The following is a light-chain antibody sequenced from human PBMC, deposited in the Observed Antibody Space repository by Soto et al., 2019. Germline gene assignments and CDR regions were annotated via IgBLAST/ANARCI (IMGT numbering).Light chain of an antibody. CDR2: GAF. V-gene: IGKV3-11*01. CDR1: QSVSSY. J-gene: IGKJ5*01. Sequence: EIVLTQSPATLSLSPGERATLSFRAGQSVSSYLAWYQQKPGQAPRLLIYGAFNRATGIPARFSGSGSGTDFTLTISSLEPEDSAVYYCQQRNVWPPVTFGQGTRLEI. CDR3: QQRNVWPPVT.